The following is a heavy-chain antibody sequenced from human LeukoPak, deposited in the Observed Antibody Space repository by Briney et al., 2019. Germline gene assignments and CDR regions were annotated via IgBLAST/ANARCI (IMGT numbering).Heavy chain of an antibody. V-gene: IGHV3-7*01. J-gene: IGHJ3*02. CDR1: GFTFSSYW. Sequence: PGRSLRLSCAASGFTFSSYWMSWVRQAPGKGLEWVANIKQDGSEKYYVDSVKGRFTISRDNAKNSLYLQMNSLRVEDTALYYCARIDFGDAFDIWGQGTMVTVSS. D-gene: IGHD3-3*01. CDR3: ARIDFGDAFDI. CDR2: IKQDGSEK.